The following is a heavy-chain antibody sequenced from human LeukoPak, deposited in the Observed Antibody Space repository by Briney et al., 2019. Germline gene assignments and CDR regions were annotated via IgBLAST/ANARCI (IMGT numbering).Heavy chain of an antibody. CDR2: ISAYNGNT. CDR1: GYTFTSYG. J-gene: IGHJ5*02. Sequence: GASVKVSCKASGYTFTSYGISWVRQAPGQGLEWMGWISAYNGNTNYAQNLQGRVTTTTDTSKSTAYMELRSLRSDDTAVYYCARGGGYCSSTSCYTGIIRGWFDPWGQGTLVTVSS. CDR3: ARGGGYCSSTSCYTGIIRGWFDP. V-gene: IGHV1-18*01. D-gene: IGHD2-2*02.